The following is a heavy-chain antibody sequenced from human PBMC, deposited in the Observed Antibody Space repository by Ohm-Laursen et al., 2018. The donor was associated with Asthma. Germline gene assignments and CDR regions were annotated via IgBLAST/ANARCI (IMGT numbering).Heavy chain of an antibody. Sequence: ASVKVSCKASGYTFTGYYMHWVRQAPGQGLEWMGWINPNSGGTNYAQKFQGWVTMTRDTSISTAYMELSRLRSDDTAVYYCARSYCSGGSCYPYFDYWGQGTLVTVSS. D-gene: IGHD2-15*01. CDR3: ARSYCSGGSCYPYFDY. CDR2: INPNSGGT. J-gene: IGHJ4*02. CDR1: GYTFTGYY. V-gene: IGHV1-2*04.